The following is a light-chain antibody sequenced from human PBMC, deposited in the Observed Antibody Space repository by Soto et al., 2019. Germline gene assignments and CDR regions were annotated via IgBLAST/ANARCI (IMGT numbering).Light chain of an antibody. J-gene: IGLJ1*01. CDR2: EVT. Sequence: QSALTQPASVSGSPGQSIAISCTGTSSDVGGYYYVSWYQQQPDKAPKLMIYEVTKRPSGVSNRFSGSKSGNTASLTISGLQAEDEADYYGSSHTSGSTRVFGTGTKLTVL. V-gene: IGLV2-14*01. CDR1: SSDVGGYYY. CDR3: SSHTSGSTRV.